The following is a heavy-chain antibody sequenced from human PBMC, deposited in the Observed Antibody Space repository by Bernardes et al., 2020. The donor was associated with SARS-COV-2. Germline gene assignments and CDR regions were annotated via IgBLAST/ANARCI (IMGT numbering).Heavy chain of an antibody. CDR1: GFTVSSNH. V-gene: IGHV3-53*01. Sequence: GGSLILSCAASGFTVSSNHMNWVRQAPGKGLERVSVIFSGGTTNYADSVRGRFTISRDGSKNTLYLLMNSLRAEDTAVYYCARDRGLDGYSHFDFWGQGTLVTVSS. D-gene: IGHD5-18*01. CDR3: ARDRGLDGYSHFDF. J-gene: IGHJ4*02. CDR2: IFSGGTT.